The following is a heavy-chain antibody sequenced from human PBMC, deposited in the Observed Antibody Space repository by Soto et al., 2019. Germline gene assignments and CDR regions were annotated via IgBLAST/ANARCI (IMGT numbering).Heavy chain of an antibody. CDR2: IIPMFGTA. Sequence: WASVKVSCKASGGTFSTYAISWVRQAPGQWLEWMGRIIPMFGTANYAQKFQGRVTITADESTSTAYMELSSLRSEDTAVYYCARDGGSRYYDLWSATDEVRYYFECWCQGTLVIVAS. D-gene: IGHD3-3*01. CDR1: GGTFSTYA. V-gene: IGHV1-69*13. CDR3: ARDGGSRYYDLWSATDEVRYYFEC. J-gene: IGHJ4*02.